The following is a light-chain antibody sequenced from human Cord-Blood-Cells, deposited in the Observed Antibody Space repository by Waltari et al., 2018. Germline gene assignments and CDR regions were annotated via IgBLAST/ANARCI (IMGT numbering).Light chain of an antibody. Sequence: QPALTQPPSASGSPGQSVTISCTGTRSDVGGYKDTSWYQQHPGKAPKRMIYEVSKRPSGVPDRFSGSKSGNTASLTVSGLQAEDEADYYCSSYAGSNNLVFGGGTKLTVL. V-gene: IGLV2-8*01. CDR2: EVS. CDR3: SSYAGSNNLV. CDR1: RSDVGGYKD. J-gene: IGLJ2*01.